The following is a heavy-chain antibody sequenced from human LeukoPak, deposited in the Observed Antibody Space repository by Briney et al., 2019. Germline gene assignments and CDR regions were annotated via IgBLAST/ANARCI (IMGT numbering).Heavy chain of an antibody. CDR2: INHSGST. Sequence: SETLSLTCAVYGGSFSGYYWSWIRQPPGKGLEWIGEINHSGSTNYNPSLKSRLTISVDTSKHQFSLKLSSVTAADTAVYYCARDESYYDFWSGYYQNWFDPWGQGTLVTVSS. CDR3: ARDESYYDFWSGYYQNWFDP. CDR1: GGSFSGYY. D-gene: IGHD3-3*01. J-gene: IGHJ5*02. V-gene: IGHV4-34*01.